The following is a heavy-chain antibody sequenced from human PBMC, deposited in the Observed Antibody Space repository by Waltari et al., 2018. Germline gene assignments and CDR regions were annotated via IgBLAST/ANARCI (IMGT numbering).Heavy chain of an antibody. Sequence: QVQLVQSGAEVKKPGSSVKVSCKASGGTFSSYAISWVRQAPGQGLEWMGRIIPIFGTANYAQKFQGRVTITADKSTSTAYMELSSLRSEDTXVYYCARDDTRTYGDYYYFDYWGQGTLVTVSS. CDR2: IIPIFGTA. CDR3: ARDDTRTYGDYYYFDY. CDR1: GGTFSSYA. V-gene: IGHV1-69*08. J-gene: IGHJ4*02. D-gene: IGHD4-17*01.